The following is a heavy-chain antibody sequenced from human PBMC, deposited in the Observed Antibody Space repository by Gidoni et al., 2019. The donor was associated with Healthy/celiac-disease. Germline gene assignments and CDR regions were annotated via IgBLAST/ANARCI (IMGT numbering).Heavy chain of an antibody. D-gene: IGHD6-13*01. CDR1: GFTFSTDR. V-gene: IGHV3-21*06. Sequence: EVQLVESGGGLVTPGGSLRLSCADSGFTFSTDRVNWVRPAPGKGLEWVSSISSSSIYIYYADSLKGRFTISRDNAKNSLYLQMNSLRAEDTAVYYCARLVQIAGSMDVWGQGTTVTVSS. CDR3: ARLVQIAGSMDV. CDR2: ISSSSIYI. J-gene: IGHJ6*02.